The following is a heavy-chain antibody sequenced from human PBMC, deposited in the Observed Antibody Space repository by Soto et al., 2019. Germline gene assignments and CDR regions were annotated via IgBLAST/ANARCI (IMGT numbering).Heavy chain of an antibody. V-gene: IGHV1-69*13. J-gene: IGHJ4*02. D-gene: IGHD6-6*01. CDR3: ARAVGEYSSSPGSFDY. CDR1: GGTFSSYA. Sequence: ASVKVSCKASGGTFSSYAISWVRQAPGQGLEWMGGIIPIFGTANYAQKFQGRVTITADESTSTAYMELSSLRSEDTAVYYCARAVGEYSSSPGSFDYWGQGTLVTVSS. CDR2: IIPIFGTA.